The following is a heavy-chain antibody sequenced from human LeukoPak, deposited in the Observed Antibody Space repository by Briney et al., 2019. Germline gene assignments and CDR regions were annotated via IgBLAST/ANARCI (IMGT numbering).Heavy chain of an antibody. Sequence: GGSLRLSCAASGFTFSDYYMSWIRQAPGKGLEWVSYISSSTSYTDYADSVKGRFTISRDNAKNSLYLQMDTLRAEDTAVYYCARDSNDYGDNGSFDYWGQGTLVTVSS. D-gene: IGHD4-17*01. J-gene: IGHJ4*02. V-gene: IGHV3-11*06. CDR2: ISSSTSYT. CDR1: GFTFSDYY. CDR3: ARDSNDYGDNGSFDY.